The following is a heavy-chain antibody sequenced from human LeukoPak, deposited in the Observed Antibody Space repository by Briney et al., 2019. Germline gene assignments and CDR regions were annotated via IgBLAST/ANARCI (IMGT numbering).Heavy chain of an antibody. V-gene: IGHV4-39*07. CDR2: IYYTGST. J-gene: IGHJ3*02. CDR1: GGSISSGDYY. D-gene: IGHD3-22*01. Sequence: SETLSLTCTVSGGSISSGDYYWGWIRQPPGKGLEWIGSIYYTGSTYYNPSLRSRVTMSVDTSRNQFSLKLSSVTAADTAVFYCARSYYDSSGSSLRTFDIWGQGTMVTVSS. CDR3: ARSYYDSSGSSLRTFDI.